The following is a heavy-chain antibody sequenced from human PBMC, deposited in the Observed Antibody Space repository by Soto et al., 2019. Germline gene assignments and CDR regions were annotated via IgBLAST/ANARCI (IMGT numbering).Heavy chain of an antibody. CDR3: ARKGGWWQGLVAGSQYYNWFDP. CDR1: GGSISSYY. J-gene: IGHJ5*02. D-gene: IGHD6-19*01. CDR2: IYTSGST. Sequence: PSETLSLTCTVSGGSISSYYWSWIRQPAGKGLEWIGRIYTSGSTNYNPSLKSRVTMSVDTSKNQCSRKLSCVTAADTAVYYCARKGGWWQGLVAGSQYYNWFDPWGQGTLVTVSS. V-gene: IGHV4-4*07.